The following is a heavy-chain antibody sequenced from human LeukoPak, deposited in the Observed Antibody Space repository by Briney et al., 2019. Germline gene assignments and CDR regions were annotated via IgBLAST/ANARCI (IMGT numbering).Heavy chain of an antibody. Sequence: GGSLRLSCAASGFTFSNYAMSWVHQAPGKGLEWVSASGSSDTAYYADSVKGRFTISRDNSKNTLYLQMNRLRAEDTAVYYCAKSLSGTTYFDCWGQGTLVTVSS. D-gene: IGHD1-20*01. CDR2: SGSSDTA. J-gene: IGHJ4*02. V-gene: IGHV3-23*01. CDR1: GFTFSNYA. CDR3: AKSLSGTTYFDC.